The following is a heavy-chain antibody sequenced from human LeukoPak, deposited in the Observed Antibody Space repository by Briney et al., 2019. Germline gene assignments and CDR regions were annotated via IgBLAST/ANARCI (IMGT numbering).Heavy chain of an antibody. V-gene: IGHV4-4*07. CDR2: IYTSGST. CDR1: GGSISSYY. Sequence: PSETLSLTCTVSGGSISSYYWSWIRQPAGKGLEWIGRIYTSGSTNYNPSLKSRVTMSVDTSKNQFSLKLSSVTAADTAVYYCARVKYYYDSSGYLRDHWGQGTLVTVSS. CDR3: ARVKYYYDSSGYLRDH. D-gene: IGHD3-22*01. J-gene: IGHJ4*02.